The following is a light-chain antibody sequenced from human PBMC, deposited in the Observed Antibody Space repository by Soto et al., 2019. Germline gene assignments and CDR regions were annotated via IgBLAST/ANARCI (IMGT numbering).Light chain of an antibody. J-gene: IGLJ2*01. V-gene: IGLV2-14*01. CDR1: SSDVGGSKY. CDR3: CSYTSTNVLV. Sequence: QSALTQPASVSGSPGQSITISCTGTSSDVGGSKYVSWYQQHPGKAPKLMIYEATNRPSGVSNRFSASKSGNTASLTVSGLQAEDEADYYCCSYTSTNVLVFGGGTKLTVL. CDR2: EAT.